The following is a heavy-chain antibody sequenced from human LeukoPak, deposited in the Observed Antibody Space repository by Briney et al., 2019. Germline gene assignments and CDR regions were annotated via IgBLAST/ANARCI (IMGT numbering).Heavy chain of an antibody. CDR1: GGSISSNSNY. CDR2: TSYGGST. D-gene: IGHD2-21*01. V-gene: IGHV4-39*01. CDR3: ARQALWFFDH. Sequence: PSETLSLTCTVSGGSISSNSNYWAWIRQPPGRGLEWIGSTSYGGSTYYSPSLESRVTISVDTSKNQFSLRLSSVTAADAAVYYCARQALWFFDHWGQGTLVTVSS. J-gene: IGHJ4*02.